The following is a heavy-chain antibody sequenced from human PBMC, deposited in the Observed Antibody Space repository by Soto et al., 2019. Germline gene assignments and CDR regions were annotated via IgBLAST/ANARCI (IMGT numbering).Heavy chain of an antibody. J-gene: IGHJ6*02. V-gene: IGHV1-69*01. D-gene: IGHD1-1*01. CDR1: GGTFSTYG. CDR2: IIRLFGSA. Sequence: QVQLVQSGAEVKKPGSSMKVSCKASGGTFSTYGISWVRRAPGQGLEWMGGIIRLFGSADFAQKFQGRVTITADESTGTVYMELNSLRSEDTAVYYCARIKRPPKGGYIYYYYGLDVWGQGTTVTVSS. CDR3: ARIKRPPKGGYIYYYYGLDV.